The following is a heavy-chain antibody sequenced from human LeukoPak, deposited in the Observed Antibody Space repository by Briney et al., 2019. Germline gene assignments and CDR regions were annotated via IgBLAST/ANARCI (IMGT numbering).Heavy chain of an antibody. CDR1: GFTLTSSA. Sequence: GTSVKVSCKASGFTLTSSAVQWVRQPRAQRLEWIGWIVVGSGNTNYAQKFQERVTITRDMSTSTAYIELSSLRSEDTAAYYCAAGPTYYYNSSGYPPISIAFDIWGQGSMVTVSS. CDR2: IVVGSGNT. V-gene: IGHV1-58*01. D-gene: IGHD3-22*01. J-gene: IGHJ3*02. CDR3: AAGPTYYYNSSGYPPISIAFDI.